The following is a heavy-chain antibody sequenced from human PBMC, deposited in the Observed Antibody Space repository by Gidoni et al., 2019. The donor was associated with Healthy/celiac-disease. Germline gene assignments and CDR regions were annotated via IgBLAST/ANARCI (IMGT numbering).Heavy chain of an antibody. V-gene: IGHV3-30*02. D-gene: IGHD6-19*01. CDR2: IRYEGSKK. CDR1: GFTFSRDG. J-gene: IGHJ4*02. CDR3: AKDAKAYSSGWYFDY. Sequence: QVQLVESGGGVVQPGGSLRLSCAASGFTFSRDGMHWVRQAPGKGLEWVAVIRYEGSKKYYADSVKGRFTISRDNSKKTLYLQMNSLRAEDTAVYYCAKDAKAYSSGWYFDYWGQGTLVTVSS.